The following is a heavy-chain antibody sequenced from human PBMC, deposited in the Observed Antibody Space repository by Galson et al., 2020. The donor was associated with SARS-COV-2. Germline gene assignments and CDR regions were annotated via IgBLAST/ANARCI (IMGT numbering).Heavy chain of an antibody. CDR3: ARDGQTSSGWAFDY. V-gene: IGHV3-33*01. D-gene: IGHD6-19*01. Sequence: GGSLRLSCAASGFTFGSHAMHWVRQAPGKGLEWVAQIFFDGSDKYYGDSVKGRFTISRDSSKNTVYLQMNNLRADDTAVYYCARDGQTSSGWAFDYWGQGTLVTVSS. CDR1: GFTFGSHA. J-gene: IGHJ4*02. CDR2: IFFDGSDK.